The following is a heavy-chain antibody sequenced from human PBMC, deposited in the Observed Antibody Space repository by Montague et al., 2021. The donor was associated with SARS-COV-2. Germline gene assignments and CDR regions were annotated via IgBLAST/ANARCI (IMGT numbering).Heavy chain of an antibody. D-gene: IGHD3-10*01. J-gene: IGHJ5*02. CDR3: ATNYGSGTFPGWFDP. CDR2: IYQTGYT. Sequence: SETLSLTCDVSGGAMSSGQWWSWVRQPPGKGLEWIGEIYQTGYTNYNPSLRGRVTISVDKSRNQFSLKMTSMTAADTAVYYCATNYGSGTFPGWFDPWGQGTLVTVSS. CDR1: GGAMSSGQW. V-gene: IGHV4-4*02.